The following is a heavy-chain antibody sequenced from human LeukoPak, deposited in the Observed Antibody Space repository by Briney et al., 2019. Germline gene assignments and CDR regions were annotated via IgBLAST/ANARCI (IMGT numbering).Heavy chain of an antibody. CDR1: GFTFSNYA. CDR3: AKSHSGVNDAFEI. V-gene: IGHV3-23*01. D-gene: IGHD1-26*01. CDR2: ISYSGGNT. Sequence: GGSLRLSCAASGFTFSNYAMNWVRQAPGKGLEWVSVISYSGGNTYYGDSAKGRFTISRDNSKNTLYLQMSSLRAEVTAVYYCAKSHSGVNDAFEIWGQGTMVTVSS. J-gene: IGHJ3*02.